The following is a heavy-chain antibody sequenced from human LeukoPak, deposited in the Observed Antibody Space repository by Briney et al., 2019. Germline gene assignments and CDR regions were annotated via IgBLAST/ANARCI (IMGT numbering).Heavy chain of an antibody. CDR3: ARGTRGVNSPYFDY. D-gene: IGHD4-23*01. Sequence: APVKVSCKASGYTFTSYGISWVRQAPGQGLEWMGWISAYNGNTNYAQKLQGRVTMTTDTSTSTAYMELRSLRSDDTAVYYCARGTRGVNSPYFDYWGQGTLVTVSS. V-gene: IGHV1-18*01. CDR1: GYTFTSYG. J-gene: IGHJ4*02. CDR2: ISAYNGNT.